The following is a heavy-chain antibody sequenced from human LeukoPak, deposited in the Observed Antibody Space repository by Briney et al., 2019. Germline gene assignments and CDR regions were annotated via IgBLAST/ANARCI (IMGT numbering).Heavy chain of an antibody. CDR2: VFYSGTT. CDR1: GGATSSSNWY. Sequence: SETLSLTCTVSGGATSSSNWYWAWIRQPPGKGLEWLGSVFYSGTTHYNPSLKSRITISIDTSKNQFSLKLSSVTAADTSVYYCARLSNYGGHSGDGYWGQGNLVTVSS. J-gene: IGHJ4*02. V-gene: IGHV4-39*01. CDR3: ARLSNYGGHSGDGY. D-gene: IGHD4-23*01.